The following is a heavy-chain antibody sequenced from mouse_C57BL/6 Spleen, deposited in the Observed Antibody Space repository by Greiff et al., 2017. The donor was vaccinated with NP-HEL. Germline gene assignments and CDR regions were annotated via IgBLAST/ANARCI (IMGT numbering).Heavy chain of an antibody. D-gene: IGHD1-1*01. Sequence: QVTLKESGPGILQSSQTLSLTCSFSGFSLSTSGMGVSWIRQPSGKGLEWLAHIYWDDDKRYNPSLKSRLTISKDTSRNQVFLKITSVDTADTATYYCARFTTVVATGNWYFDVWGTGTTVTVSS. CDR1: GFSLSTSGMG. V-gene: IGHV8-12*01. CDR3: ARFTTVVATGNWYFDV. J-gene: IGHJ1*03. CDR2: IYWDDDK.